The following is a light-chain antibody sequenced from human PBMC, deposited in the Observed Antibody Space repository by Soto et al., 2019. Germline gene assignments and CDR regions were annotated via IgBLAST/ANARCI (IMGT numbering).Light chain of an antibody. CDR3: QQRSNWPTIT. Sequence: EIVLTQSPGTLSLSPGERATLSCRASQSIRSSYLAWYQQKPGQAPRLXXYGASTRANGIPDRFSGSGSGTDLTLTISSLEPEDFAVYYCQQRSNWPTITFGQGTQLEIK. J-gene: IGKJ5*01. CDR2: GAS. CDR1: QSIRSSY. V-gene: IGKV3D-20*02.